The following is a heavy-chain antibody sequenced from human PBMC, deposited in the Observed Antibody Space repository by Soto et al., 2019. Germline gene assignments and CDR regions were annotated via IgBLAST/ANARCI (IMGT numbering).Heavy chain of an antibody. CDR2: IRSKANSYAT. CDR1: GFTFSGSA. D-gene: IGHD6-19*01. Sequence: EVQLVESGGGLVQPGGSPKLSCAASGFTFSGSAMHWVRQASGKGLEWVGRIRSKANSYATAYAASVKGRFTISRDDSKNTAYLKMNSLKTEDTAVYYCTLGVPGTVDYWGQGTLVTVSS. J-gene: IGHJ4*02. V-gene: IGHV3-73*02. CDR3: TLGVPGTVDY.